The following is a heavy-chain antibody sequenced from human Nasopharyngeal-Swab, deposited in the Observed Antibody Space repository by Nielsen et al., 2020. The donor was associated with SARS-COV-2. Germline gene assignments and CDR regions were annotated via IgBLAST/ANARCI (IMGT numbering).Heavy chain of an antibody. CDR1: GFTFSTYG. CDR3: ARGEGVQASAYYDSSGYFPFDY. Sequence: GGSLRLSCAASGFTFSTYGMHWVRQAPGEGLEWVAIIWYDGTDNYYADSVKGRFTISRDNSKNTLYLQMNSLRAEDTAVYYCARGEGVQASAYYDSSGYFPFDYWGQGTLVTVSS. D-gene: IGHD3-22*01. V-gene: IGHV3-33*01. J-gene: IGHJ4*02. CDR2: IWYDGTDN.